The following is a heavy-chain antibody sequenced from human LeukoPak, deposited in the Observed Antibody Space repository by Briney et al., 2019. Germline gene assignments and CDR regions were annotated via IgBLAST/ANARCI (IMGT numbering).Heavy chain of an antibody. Sequence: GGSLRLSCAASGFTFSSYAMSWVRQAPGKGLEWVSAISGSGGSTYYADSVKGRFTISRDNSKNTLYLQMNSLRAEDTAVYYCAKAVDPLRFLEWLFYPAAGYWGQGTLVTVSS. CDR1: GFTFSSYA. V-gene: IGHV3-23*01. CDR2: ISGSGGST. J-gene: IGHJ4*02. CDR3: AKAVDPLRFLEWLFYPAAGY. D-gene: IGHD3-3*01.